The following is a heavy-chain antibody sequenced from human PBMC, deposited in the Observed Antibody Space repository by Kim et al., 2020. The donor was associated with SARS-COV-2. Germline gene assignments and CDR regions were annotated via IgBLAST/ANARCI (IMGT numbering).Heavy chain of an antibody. CDR2: IYYSGST. J-gene: IGHJ4*02. D-gene: IGHD6-19*01. Sequence: SETLSLTCTVSGGSISSYYWSWIRQPPGKGLEWIGYIYYSGSTNYNPSLKSRVTISVDTSKNQFSLKLSSVTAADTAVYYCARSGAVADVVAYWGQGTLVTVSS. CDR1: GGSISSYY. V-gene: IGHV4-59*13. CDR3: ARSGAVADVVAY.